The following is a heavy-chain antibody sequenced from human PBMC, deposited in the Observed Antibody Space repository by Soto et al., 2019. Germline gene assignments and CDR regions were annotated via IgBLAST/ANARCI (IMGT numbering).Heavy chain of an antibody. J-gene: IGHJ4*02. D-gene: IGHD5-12*01. CDR3: ARGGYSGYEFDY. CDR2: ISSSSSYI. Sequence: GSLRLSCAASGFTFSSYALHWVRQAPGKGLEWVSSISSSSSYIYYADSVKGRFTISRDNAKNSLYLQMNSLRAEDTAVYYCARGGYSGYEFDYWGQGTLVTVSS. CDR1: GFTFSSYA. V-gene: IGHV3-21*01.